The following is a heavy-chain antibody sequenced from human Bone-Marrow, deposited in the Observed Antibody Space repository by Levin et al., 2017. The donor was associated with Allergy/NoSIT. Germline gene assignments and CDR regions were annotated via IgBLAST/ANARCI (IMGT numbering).Heavy chain of an antibody. V-gene: IGHV1-69*06. J-gene: IGHJ6*02. CDR2: IIPIFDTT. D-gene: IGHD6-6*01. Sequence: SVKVSCKASGGTFRTNTINWVRQAPGQGLEWMGGIIPIFDTTNYAQKFQGRVRITADKSTNTAYLELSSLRSEDTAVYYCARGQLVRTPYYYGMDVWGQGTTVTVSS. CDR3: ARGQLVRTPYYYGMDV. CDR1: GGTFRTNT.